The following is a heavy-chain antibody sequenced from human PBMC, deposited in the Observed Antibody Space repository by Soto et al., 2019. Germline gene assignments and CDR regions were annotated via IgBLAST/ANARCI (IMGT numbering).Heavy chain of an antibody. CDR2: TYYRSKWYN. CDR1: GDSDSSNSAA. J-gene: IGHJ5*02. D-gene: IGHD3-10*01. V-gene: IGHV6-1*01. Sequence: SQTLSLTCDISGDSDSSNSAAWNWIRQSPSRGLEWLGRTYYRSKWYNDYAVSVKSRITINPDTSKNQFSLQLNSVTPEDTAVYYCARDSTWVRGVINGGNCFDPWGQGTLVTVSS. CDR3: ARDSTWVRGVINGGNCFDP.